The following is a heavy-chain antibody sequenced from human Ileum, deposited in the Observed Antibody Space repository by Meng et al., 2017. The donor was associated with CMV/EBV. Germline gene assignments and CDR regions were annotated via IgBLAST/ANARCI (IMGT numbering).Heavy chain of an antibody. CDR2: IKSKADGGTT. V-gene: IGHV3-15*01. Sequence: ECSFNKAWMTWVRQARVKGLEWVGLIKSKADGGTTEYGAPVKGRFTTTKDDSKNTMCLQMNSLKAEDTAVYHCATGAGLGNPYYFDYWGQGALVTVSS. CDR1: ECSFNKAW. J-gene: IGHJ4*02. D-gene: IGHD2/OR15-2a*01. CDR3: ATGAGLGNPYYFDY.